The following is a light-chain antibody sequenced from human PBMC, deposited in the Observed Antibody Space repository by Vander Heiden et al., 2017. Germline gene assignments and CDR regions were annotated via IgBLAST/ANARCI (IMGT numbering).Light chain of an antibody. J-gene: IGKJ2*01. V-gene: IGKV1-33*01. CDR2: DAS. CDR3: QQYDNLPRT. CDR1: QDISNY. Sequence: DIQMTQSPSSLSASVGDRVTITCQASQDISNYLNWYQQKPGKAPKLLIYDASNLETVVPSRFSGSGSGTDFAFTISRLQHEDIATYYCQQYDNLPRTFGQGTKLEIK.